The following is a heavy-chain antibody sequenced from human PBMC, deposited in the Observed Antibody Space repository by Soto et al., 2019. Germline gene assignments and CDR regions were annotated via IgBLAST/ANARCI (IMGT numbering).Heavy chain of an antibody. J-gene: IGHJ4*02. CDR3: ARSIVVVTAADY. D-gene: IGHD2-21*02. Sequence: ASVKVSCKASGYTFTSCAMHWVRQAPGQRLEWMGWINAVNGNTKYSQKFQGRVTITRDTSASTAYMELSSLRSEDTAVYYCARSIVVVTAADYWGQGTLVTVSS. CDR1: GYTFTSCA. CDR2: INAVNGNT. V-gene: IGHV1-3*01.